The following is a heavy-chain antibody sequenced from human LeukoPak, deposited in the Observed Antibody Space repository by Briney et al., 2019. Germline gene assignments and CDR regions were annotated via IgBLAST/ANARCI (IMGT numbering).Heavy chain of an antibody. Sequence: NPSETLSLTCAVSGGSISNYYWTWLRQPPGKGLEWIGYIYYSGSTNYNPSLKSRVTISGDTSKNQFSLKVSSVTAADTAVYYCARDLQPPYWGQGTLVTVSS. V-gene: IGHV4-59*01. CDR1: GGSISNYY. D-gene: IGHD1-14*01. CDR3: ARDLQPPY. J-gene: IGHJ4*02. CDR2: IYYSGST.